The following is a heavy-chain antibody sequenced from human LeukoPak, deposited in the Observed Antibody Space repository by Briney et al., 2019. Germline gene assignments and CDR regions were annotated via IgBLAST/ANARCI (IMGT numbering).Heavy chain of an antibody. CDR2: ISYDGSNK. J-gene: IGHJ4*02. CDR3: ARDGVGLLAFDY. CDR1: GFTFSSYA. Sequence: GGSLRLSCAASGFTFSSYAMHWVRQAPGKGLEWVAVISYDGSNKYYADSVKGRFTISRDNSKNTLYLQMNSLRAEDTAVYYCARDGVGLLAFDYWGQGTLVTVSS. V-gene: IGHV3-30-3*01. D-gene: IGHD2-15*01.